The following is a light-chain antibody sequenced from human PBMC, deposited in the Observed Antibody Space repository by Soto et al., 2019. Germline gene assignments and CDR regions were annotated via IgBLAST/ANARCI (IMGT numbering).Light chain of an antibody. V-gene: IGKV1-27*01. CDR2: AAS. CDR3: QQYNDAPWT. Sequence: DIQMTQSPSSLSASVGDRVTITCRASQGISNYLAWDQQKPGKVPKLLIYAASTLQSGVPSRVSGSGSGIDFTVTISSLQPEDVATYYCQQYNDAPWTFGPGPKVEIK. CDR1: QGISNY. J-gene: IGKJ1*01.